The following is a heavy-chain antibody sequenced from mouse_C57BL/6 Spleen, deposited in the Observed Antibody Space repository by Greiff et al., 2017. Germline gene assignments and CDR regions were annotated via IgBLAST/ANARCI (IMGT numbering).Heavy chain of an antibody. D-gene: IGHD1-1*01. CDR1: GFTFSSDA. V-gene: IGHV5-4*01. J-gene: IGHJ2*01. CDR2: ISDGGSYT. Sequence: EVQVVESGGGLVKPGGSLKLSCAASGFTFSSDAMSWVRQTPEKRLEWVATISDGGSYTYYPDNVKGRFTISRDNAKNNLYLQMSHLKSEDTAMYYCARFITTVVAPYFDYWGQGTTLTVSS. CDR3: ARFITTVVAPYFDY.